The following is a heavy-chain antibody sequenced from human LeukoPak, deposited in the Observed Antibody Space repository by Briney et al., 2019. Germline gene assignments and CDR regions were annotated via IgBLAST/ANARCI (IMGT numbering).Heavy chain of an antibody. CDR3: ARGPAMYYDFWSGYKDTEYFQH. CDR1: GGTFSSYA. Sequence: SVKVSCKASGGTFSSYAISWVRQAPGQGLEWMGGIIPIFGTANYAQKFQGRVTITTDESTSTAYMELSSLRSEGTAVYYCARGPAMYYDFWSGYKDTEYFQHWGQGTLVTVSS. J-gene: IGHJ1*01. CDR2: IIPIFGTA. D-gene: IGHD3-3*01. V-gene: IGHV1-69*05.